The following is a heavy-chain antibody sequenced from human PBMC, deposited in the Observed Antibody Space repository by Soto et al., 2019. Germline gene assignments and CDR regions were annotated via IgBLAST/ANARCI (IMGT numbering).Heavy chain of an antibody. J-gene: IGHJ5*02. CDR3: ARGASITIFGVAKWFDP. Sequence: ASVKVSCKASGYTFTSYDINWVRQATGQGLEWMGWMNPNSGNTGYAQKFQGRVTMTRNTSISTAYMELSSLRSEDTAVYYCARGASITIFGVAKWFDPWGQGTLVTVSS. V-gene: IGHV1-8*01. CDR1: GYTFTSYD. D-gene: IGHD3-3*01. CDR2: MNPNSGNT.